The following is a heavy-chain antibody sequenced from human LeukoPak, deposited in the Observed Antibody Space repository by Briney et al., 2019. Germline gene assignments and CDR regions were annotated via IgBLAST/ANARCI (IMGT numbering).Heavy chain of an antibody. V-gene: IGHV1-2*02. Sequence: ASVKVSCEASGYTFTGYYMHWVRQAPGQGLEWMGWINPNSGGTNYAQKFQGRVTMARDTSISPAYMELSRLRSDDTAVYYCAKDLPVRGVIIDWGQGTLVTVSS. CDR3: AKDLPVRGVIID. CDR1: GYTFTGYY. CDR2: INPNSGGT. D-gene: IGHD3-10*01. J-gene: IGHJ4*02.